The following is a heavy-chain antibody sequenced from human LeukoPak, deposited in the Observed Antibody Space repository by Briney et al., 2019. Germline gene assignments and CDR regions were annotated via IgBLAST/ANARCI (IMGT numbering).Heavy chain of an antibody. J-gene: IGHJ6*02. CDR2: VSYDGSSK. CDR3: ARDHYASGISGGMDV. CDR1: GFTFSSHA. Sequence: GGSLRLSCSASGFTFSSHAMHWVRQAPGKGPAWVALVSYDGSSKYYADSVKGRFNISRDNSKNTLFLQMTSLRADDTAVYYCARDHYASGISGGMDVWGQGITVTVSS. D-gene: IGHD3-10*01. V-gene: IGHV3-30-3*01.